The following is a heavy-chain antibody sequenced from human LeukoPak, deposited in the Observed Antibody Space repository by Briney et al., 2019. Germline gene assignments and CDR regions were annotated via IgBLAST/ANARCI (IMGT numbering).Heavy chain of an antibody. J-gene: IGHJ4*02. CDR2: INPSGGST. CDR1: GYTFTSYY. CDR3: ATQYGSDAYYFDY. Sequence: ASVKVSCKASGYTFTSYYMHWVRQAPGQGLEWMGIINPSGGSTSYAQKFQGRVTKTRDTSTSTVYIDLSSLRSEDTAVYYCATQYGSDAYYFDYWGQGTLVTVSS. V-gene: IGHV1-46*01. D-gene: IGHD3-10*01.